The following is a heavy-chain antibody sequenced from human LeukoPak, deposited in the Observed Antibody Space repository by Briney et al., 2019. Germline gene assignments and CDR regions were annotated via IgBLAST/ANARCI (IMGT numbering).Heavy chain of an antibody. V-gene: IGHV4-39*01. CDR1: GGSISSSSYY. J-gene: IGHJ4*02. CDR2: IYYSGST. D-gene: IGHD1-26*01. CDR3: ARLDSGELSTLLDY. Sequence: SETLSLTCTVSGGSISSSSYYWGWIRQPPGKGLEWIGSIYYSGSTYYNPSLKSRVTISVDTSKNQFSLKLSSVTAADTAVYHCARLDSGELSTLLDYWGQGTLVTVSS.